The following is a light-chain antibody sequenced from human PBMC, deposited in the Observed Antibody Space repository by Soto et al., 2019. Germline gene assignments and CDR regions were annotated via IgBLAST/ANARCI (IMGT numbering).Light chain of an antibody. J-gene: IGKJ4*01. V-gene: IGKV1-39*01. CDR3: QQGYKMPLT. Sequence: DLQMTQSPSSLSASVGDRVTITCRASHNINNYLSWYQQKPGKAPKLLIYGASSLQSVVASRFSGSGSATAFTLTISSLQPEDFATYFCQQGYKMPLTFGGGTKVEI. CDR1: HNINNY. CDR2: GAS.